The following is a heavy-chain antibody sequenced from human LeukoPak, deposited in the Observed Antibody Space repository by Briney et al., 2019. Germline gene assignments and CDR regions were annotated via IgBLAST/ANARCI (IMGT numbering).Heavy chain of an antibody. CDR1: GLTGSSHY. J-gene: IGHJ6*02. Sequence: GGSLTLSCAASGLTGSSHYIICVRQPPGRGLEWVSLIYSCSNPQYADSVKGRFVISRDNSKNMVFLRMNSLRAEDTAVYYCARGLRDYSYFYYGMDVWGQGTTVTVSS. CDR3: ARGLRDYSYFYYGMDV. CDR2: IYSCSNP. V-gene: IGHV3-53*01. D-gene: IGHD2-15*01.